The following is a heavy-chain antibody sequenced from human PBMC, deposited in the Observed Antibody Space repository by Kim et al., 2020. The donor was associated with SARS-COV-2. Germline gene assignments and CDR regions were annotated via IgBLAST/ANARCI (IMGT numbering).Heavy chain of an antibody. CDR1: GGSISSYY. CDR2: IYYSGST. D-gene: IGHD3-10*01. CDR3: ARDRSYYGSGYYEY. J-gene: IGHJ4*02. Sequence: SETLSLTCTVSGGSISSYYWSWIRQPPGKGLEWIGYIYYSGSTNYNPSLKGRVTISVDTSKNQFSLKLSSVTAADTAVYYCARDRSYYGSGYYEYWGQGTLVTVSS. V-gene: IGHV4-59*01.